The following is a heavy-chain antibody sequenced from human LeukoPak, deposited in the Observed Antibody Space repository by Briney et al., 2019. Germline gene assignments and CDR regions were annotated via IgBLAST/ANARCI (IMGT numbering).Heavy chain of an antibody. CDR1: GYTFTSYG. CDR3: ARATFWYYYGSGSPQRGMDV. CDR2: INPNSGGT. D-gene: IGHD3-10*01. J-gene: IGHJ6*04. V-gene: IGHV1-2*02. Sequence: GASVKVSCKASGYTFTSYGISWVRQAPGQGLEWMGWINPNSGGTNYAQKFQGRVTMTRDTSISTAYMELSRLRSDDTAVYYCARATFWYYYGSGSPQRGMDVWGKGTTVTVSS.